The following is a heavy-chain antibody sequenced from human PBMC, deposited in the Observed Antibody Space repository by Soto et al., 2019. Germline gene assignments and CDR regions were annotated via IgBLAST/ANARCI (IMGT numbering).Heavy chain of an antibody. J-gene: IGHJ6*02. CDR2: INPRFGDT. CDR1: GYTFTAYY. Sequence: QVQLVQSGAELKEPGDSVRVSCEASGYTFTAYYIHWVRQAPGQGLEWMGWINPRFGDTSYAQDFQGRVSMTRDTSISTVYMELGRLTSDDTAIYYCARNMDYYYGPGSGNGHGFWGQGTTVTVFS. CDR3: ARNMDYYYGPGSGNGHGF. D-gene: IGHD3-10*01. V-gene: IGHV1-2*02.